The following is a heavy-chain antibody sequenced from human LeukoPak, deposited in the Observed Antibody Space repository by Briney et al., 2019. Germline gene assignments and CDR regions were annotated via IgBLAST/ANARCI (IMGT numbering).Heavy chain of an antibody. V-gene: IGHV6-1*01. D-gene: IGHD3-3*01. J-gene: IGHJ4*02. CDR2: TYYRSQQWHS. CDR3: GRETDFGVVTN. Sequence: SQTLSLTCAISGDSVSSTSAAWNWIRQSPSRGLEWLVRTYYRSQQWHSDYAPSVKGRITLNPDTSKNQFSLQLNSMTPEDTAVYYCGRETDFGVVTNWGQGTLVTVSS. CDR1: GDSVSSTSAA.